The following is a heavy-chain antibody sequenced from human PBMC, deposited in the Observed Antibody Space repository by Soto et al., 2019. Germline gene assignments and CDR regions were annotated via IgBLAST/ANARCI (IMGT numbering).Heavy chain of an antibody. CDR2: ISSSGSTI. J-gene: IGHJ5*02. Sequence: EVQLVESGGGLVQPGGSLRLSCAASGFTFSSYEMNWVRQAPGKGLEWVSYISSSGSTIYYADSVKGRFTISRDNAKNSLYLQMNSLRAEDTAVYYCARVPLTKFSYDHHTSYNWFDPWGQGTLVTVSS. V-gene: IGHV3-48*03. D-gene: IGHD5-18*01. CDR1: GFTFSSYE. CDR3: ARVPLTKFSYDHHTSYNWFDP.